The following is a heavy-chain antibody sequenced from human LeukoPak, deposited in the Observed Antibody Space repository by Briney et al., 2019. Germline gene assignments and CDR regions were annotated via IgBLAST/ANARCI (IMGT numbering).Heavy chain of an antibody. CDR2: IYYSGST. CDR3: ARDRDTMIVRGVFDY. J-gene: IGHJ4*02. D-gene: IGHD3-22*01. V-gene: IGHV4-59*12. CDR1: GGSISSYY. Sequence: SETLSLTCTVSGGSISSYYWSWIRQPPGKGLEWIGYIYYSGSTNYNPSLKSRVTISVDTSKNQFSLKLSSVTAADTAVYYCARDRDTMIVRGVFDYWGQGTLVTVSS.